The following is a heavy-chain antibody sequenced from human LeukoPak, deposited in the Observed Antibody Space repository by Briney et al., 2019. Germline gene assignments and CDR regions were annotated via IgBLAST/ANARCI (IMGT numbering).Heavy chain of an antibody. J-gene: IGHJ3*02. CDR1: GGSISSSSYY. CDR3: ANHGGIEVVIDAFEI. V-gene: IGHV4-39*01. D-gene: IGHD3-22*01. Sequence: SETLSLTCTVSGGSISSSSYYWGWIRQPPGKGLEWIGSIYYSGSTYYNPSLKSRFTISVDTSKNQFSLKLSSVTAADTAVYDGANHGGIEVVIDAFEIWGKGKMVTVSS. CDR2: IYYSGST.